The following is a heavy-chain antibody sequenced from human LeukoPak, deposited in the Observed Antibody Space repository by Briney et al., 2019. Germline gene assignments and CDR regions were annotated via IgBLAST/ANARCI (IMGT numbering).Heavy chain of an antibody. J-gene: IGHJ4*02. Sequence: GGSLRLSCAASGFTFSSYEMNWVRQAPGKGLEWVSYISSSGSTIYYADSVKGRFTISRDNAKNSLYLQMNSLRAEDTAVYYCAKEYYYDSSGSTNDYWGQGTLVTVSS. CDR1: GFTFSSYE. D-gene: IGHD3-22*01. CDR2: ISSSGSTI. CDR3: AKEYYYDSSGSTNDY. V-gene: IGHV3-48*03.